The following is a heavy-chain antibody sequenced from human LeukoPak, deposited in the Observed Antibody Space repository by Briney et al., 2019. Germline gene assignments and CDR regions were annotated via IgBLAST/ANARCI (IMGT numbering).Heavy chain of an antibody. CDR1: GFTFSSYW. J-gene: IGHJ3*02. CDR3: AWEGPYKGFDI. V-gene: IGHV3-74*01. CDR2: INSDGSST. Sequence: GGSLRLSCAASGFTFSSYWMHWVRQAPGKGLVWVSRINSDGSSTSYADSVKGRFTISRDNAKNTLYLQMNSLRAEDTAVYYCAWEGPYKGFDIWGQGTMVTVPS. D-gene: IGHD1-26*01.